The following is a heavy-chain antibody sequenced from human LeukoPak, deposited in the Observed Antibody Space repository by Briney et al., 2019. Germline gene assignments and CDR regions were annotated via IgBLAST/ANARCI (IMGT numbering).Heavy chain of an antibody. Sequence: PSETLSLTCTVSGALISSGGYYWSWIRQHPGKGLEWIGYIDDSGRTYYNPPLKSRITISVDTSKNHFSLNLNSVTAADTAVYSCARNNGVDFDYWGQGTLVTVSS. V-gene: IGHV4-31*03. CDR1: GALISSGGYY. CDR2: IDDSGRT. D-gene: IGHD2-8*01. J-gene: IGHJ4*02. CDR3: ARNNGVDFDY.